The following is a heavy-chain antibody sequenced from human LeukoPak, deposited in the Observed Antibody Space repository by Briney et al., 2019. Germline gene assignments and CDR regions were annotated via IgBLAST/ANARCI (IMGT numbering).Heavy chain of an antibody. D-gene: IGHD3-22*01. J-gene: IGHJ4*02. Sequence: GGSLRLSCAASGFTFSSYSMNWVRQAPGKGLEWVSAISGSGGSTYYADSVKGRFTISRDNSKNTLYLQMNSLRAEDTAVYYCAKDLVCYYYDSSGLGYWGQGTLVTVSS. CDR1: GFTFSSYS. CDR3: AKDLVCYYYDSSGLGY. CDR2: ISGSGGST. V-gene: IGHV3-23*01.